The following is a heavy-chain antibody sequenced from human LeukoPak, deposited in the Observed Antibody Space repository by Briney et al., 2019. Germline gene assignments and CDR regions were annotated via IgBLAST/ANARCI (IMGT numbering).Heavy chain of an antibody. CDR2: IIPIFGTA. Sequence: SVKVSCKASGGTFSSYAISWARQAPGQGLEWMGRIIPIFGTANYAQKFQGRVTITTDESTSTAYMELSSLRSEDTAVYYCARETRPSHYYDSSGYYAYWGQGTLVTVSS. D-gene: IGHD3-22*01. V-gene: IGHV1-69*05. CDR1: GGTFSSYA. CDR3: ARETRPSHYYDSSGYYAY. J-gene: IGHJ4*02.